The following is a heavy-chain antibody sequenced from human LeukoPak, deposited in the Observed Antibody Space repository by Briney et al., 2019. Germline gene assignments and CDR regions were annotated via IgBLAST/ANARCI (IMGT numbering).Heavy chain of an antibody. V-gene: IGHV3-7*01. J-gene: IGHJ4*02. CDR2: IKQDGSEK. D-gene: IGHD5-12*01. Sequence: GGSLRLSCAASGFTFSSYWMSWVRQAPGKGLEWVANIKQDGSEKYYVDSVKGRFTISRDNAKNSLNLQMSSLRAEDTAVYYCAGGYSGYDYYSLGYWGQGTLVTVSS. CDR1: GFTFSSYW. CDR3: AGGYSGYDYYSLGY.